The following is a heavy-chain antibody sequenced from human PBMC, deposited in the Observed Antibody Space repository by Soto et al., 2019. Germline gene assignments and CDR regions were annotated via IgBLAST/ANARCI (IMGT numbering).Heavy chain of an antibody. CDR3: ARDHLILPAHDFFYGSDV. D-gene: IGHD2-21*02. J-gene: IGHJ6*02. CDR1: GFTFSMYS. Sequence: GGSLRLSCEVSGFTFSMYSMSWVRQSPGKGLEWVAKIPQDGVDGHYADSVKGRFIISRDSGKNSLHLQLNNLRAEDTAVYYCARDHLILPAHDFFYGSDVWGRGATVTV. CDR2: IPQDGVDG. V-gene: IGHV3-7*03.